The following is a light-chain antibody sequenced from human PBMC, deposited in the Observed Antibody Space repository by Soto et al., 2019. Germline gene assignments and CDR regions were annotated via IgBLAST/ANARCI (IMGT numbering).Light chain of an antibody. CDR3: SSYTSSSTRV. CDR1: SSDVGGYNY. Sequence: QSVLTQPASVSGSPGQSITISCTGTSSDVGGYNYVSWYQQHPGKAPKLMIYDVSNRPSGVSNRFSGSKSGNTASLTISGLQAEDEADYYCSSYTSSSTRVFGTRTKVT. CDR2: DVS. V-gene: IGLV2-14*01. J-gene: IGLJ1*01.